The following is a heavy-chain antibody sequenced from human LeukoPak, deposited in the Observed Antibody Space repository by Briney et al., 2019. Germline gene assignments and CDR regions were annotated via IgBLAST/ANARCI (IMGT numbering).Heavy chain of an antibody. CDR2: ISTNNGNT. D-gene: IGHD3-22*01. V-gene: IGHV1-18*01. Sequence: GASVKVSCKASGYTFTNYHISWVRQAPGQGPEWMGWISTNNGNTNYAQNLQGRVTMTKDTSTSTAYMELRSLRSDDTAVYYCARDNRRSPDFLYYYDSSGSYFDYWGQGTLVTVSS. CDR3: ARDNRRSPDFLYYYDSSGSYFDY. CDR1: GYTFTNYH. J-gene: IGHJ4*02.